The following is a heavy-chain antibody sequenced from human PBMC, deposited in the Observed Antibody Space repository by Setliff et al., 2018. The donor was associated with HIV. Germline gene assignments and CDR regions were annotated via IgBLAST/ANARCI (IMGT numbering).Heavy chain of an antibody. Sequence: GASVKVSCKASGYSFTNYDIYWVRQASGQGLEWMGWMNPNSANTGYAQKFQGRVHQRRTDTSTETAYMEVGSLRYDDTAVYYCARERYHNFGSGYHYYYMDVWGKGTTVTVSS. D-gene: IGHD3-3*01. CDR2: MNPNSANT. V-gene: IGHV1-8*02. CDR1: GYSFTNYD. CDR3: ARERYHNFGSGYHYYYMDV. J-gene: IGHJ6*03.